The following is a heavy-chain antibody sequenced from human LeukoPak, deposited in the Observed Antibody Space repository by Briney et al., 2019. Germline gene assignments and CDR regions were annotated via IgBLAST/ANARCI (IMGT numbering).Heavy chain of an antibody. Sequence: ASVKVSCKASGYTFTSYGISWVRQAPGQGLEWMGWISAYNGNTNYAQKLQGRVTMTTDTSTSTAYMELRSLRSDATAVYYCARQKSSGDSDAGIFDYWGQGTLVTVSS. D-gene: IGHD4-17*01. CDR1: GYTFTSYG. CDR3: ARQKSSGDSDAGIFDY. CDR2: ISAYNGNT. J-gene: IGHJ4*02. V-gene: IGHV1-18*01.